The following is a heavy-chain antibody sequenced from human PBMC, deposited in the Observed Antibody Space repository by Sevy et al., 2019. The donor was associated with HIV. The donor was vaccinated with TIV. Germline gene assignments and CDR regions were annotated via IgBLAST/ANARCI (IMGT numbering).Heavy chain of an antibody. D-gene: IGHD3-22*01. Sequence: ASVKVSCKVSGYTHTQLSMHWVRQAPGKGLEWIGTFDPEDDKTIYAQKFQGRVTMTEDKSTDTAYMELSSLRSEDTAMFYCATTKDYYDNSGYPFDYWGQGTLVTVSS. CDR2: FDPEDDKT. J-gene: IGHJ4*02. CDR3: ATTKDYYDNSGYPFDY. CDR1: GYTHTQLS. V-gene: IGHV1-24*01.